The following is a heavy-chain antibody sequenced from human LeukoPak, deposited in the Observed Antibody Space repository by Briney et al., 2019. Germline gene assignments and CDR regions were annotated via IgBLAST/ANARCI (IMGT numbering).Heavy chain of an antibody. V-gene: IGHV3-21*01. CDR1: GFTFSSYS. J-gene: IGHJ3*02. CDR2: ISSSSSYI. D-gene: IGHD1-14*01. CDR3: ARTGRASDAFDI. Sequence: PGGSLRLSCAPSGFTFSSYSMIWVRQAPGKGLEWVSSISSSSSYIYYADSVKGRFTISRDNAKNSLYLQMNSLRAEDTAVYYCARTGRASDAFDIWGQGTMVTVSS.